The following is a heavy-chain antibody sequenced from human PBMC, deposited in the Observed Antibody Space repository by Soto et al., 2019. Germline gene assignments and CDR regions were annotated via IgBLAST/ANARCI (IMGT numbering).Heavy chain of an antibody. CDR3: TKDGDYNHLSGFNRRLDP. D-gene: IGHD3-9*01. CDR1: GFTFSQSA. CDR2: ITGSGDKT. V-gene: IGHV3-23*01. Sequence: GGSLRLSCAASGFTFSQSAMSWVRQAPGKVLEWVAAITGSGDKTYYGDSVKGRCLISRDNSKNMLFLQMYGLTAEDTALYYCTKDGDYNHLSGFNRRLDPWGQGSLVTV. J-gene: IGHJ5*01.